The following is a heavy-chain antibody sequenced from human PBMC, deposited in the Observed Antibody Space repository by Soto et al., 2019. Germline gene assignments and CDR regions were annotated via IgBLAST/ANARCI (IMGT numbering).Heavy chain of an antibody. CDR2: INWNGGTT. Sequence: EVPLVESGGGVVRPGGSLRLSCVASGFTFDDYGMSWVRQVPGKGLEWVSGINWNGGTTHYADSVKGRFTISRDNARNSLYLQMNSLRAEDTALYYCAKSQSPMVRGVIEAFDYWGQGTLVTVSS. D-gene: IGHD3-10*01. CDR1: GFTFDDYG. CDR3: AKSQSPMVRGVIEAFDY. V-gene: IGHV3-20*04. J-gene: IGHJ4*02.